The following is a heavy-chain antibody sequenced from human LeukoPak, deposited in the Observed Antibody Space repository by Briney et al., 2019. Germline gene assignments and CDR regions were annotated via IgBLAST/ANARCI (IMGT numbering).Heavy chain of an antibody. J-gene: IGHJ5*02. D-gene: IGHD3-10*01. V-gene: IGHV1-18*01. CDR2: INAYNGNT. CDR3: ARDRAVRGVIIPFDP. Sequence: ASVKVSGKASGYTFTSYGISWVRQAPGQGLEWMGWINAYNGNTNYAQKLQGRVTMTTDTSTSTAYMELRSLRSDDTAVYYCARDRAVRGVIIPFDPWGQGTLVTVSS. CDR1: GYTFTSYG.